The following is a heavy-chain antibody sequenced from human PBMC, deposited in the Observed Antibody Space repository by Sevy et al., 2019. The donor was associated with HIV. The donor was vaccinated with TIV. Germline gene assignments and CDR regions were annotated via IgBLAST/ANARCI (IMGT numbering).Heavy chain of an antibody. CDR2: ISFDGDTK. CDR3: AKRGGHDTSGYVSYYYYGMDV. V-gene: IGHV3-30*18. Sequence: GGSLRLSCAASGFSFRNFGMHWVRQAPGKGLEWLALISFDGDTKYYGDSVKGRFTISRDNSKNTLYLQMNSLRVEDTVVDYCAKRGGHDTSGYVSYYYYGMDVWGQGTTVTVSS. J-gene: IGHJ6*02. CDR1: GFSFRNFG. D-gene: IGHD3-22*01.